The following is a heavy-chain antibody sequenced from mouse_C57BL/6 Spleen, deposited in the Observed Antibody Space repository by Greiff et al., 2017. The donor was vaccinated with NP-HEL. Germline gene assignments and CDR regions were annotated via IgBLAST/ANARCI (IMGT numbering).Heavy chain of an antibody. J-gene: IGHJ3*01. D-gene: IGHD1-1*01. CDR2: ISSGGDYT. V-gene: IGHV5-9-1*02. Sequence: EVKVVESGEGLVKPGGSLKLSCAASGFTFSSYAMSWVRQTPEQRLEWVAYISSGGDYTYYADTVKGRFTISRDNARNTLYLQMSSLKSEDTAVYYCTRDRAYYGSRGAYWGQGTLVTVSA. CDR1: GFTFSSYA. CDR3: TRDRAYYGSRGAY.